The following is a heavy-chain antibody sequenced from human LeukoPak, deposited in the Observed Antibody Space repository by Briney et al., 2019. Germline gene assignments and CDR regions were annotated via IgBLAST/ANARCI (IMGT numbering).Heavy chain of an antibody. J-gene: IGHJ4*02. D-gene: IGHD3-3*01. CDR3: ARRLDDFWSGYYYFDY. V-gene: IGHV2-5*01. CDR2: IYWNDDK. Sequence: SGPTLVKPTQTLTLTCTFSGFSLSTSGVGVGWIRQPPGKALEWLALIYWNDDKRYSPSLKSRLTITKDTSKNQVVLTMTNMDPVDTATYYCARRLDDFWSGYYYFDYWGQGTLVTVSS. CDR1: GFSLSTSGVG.